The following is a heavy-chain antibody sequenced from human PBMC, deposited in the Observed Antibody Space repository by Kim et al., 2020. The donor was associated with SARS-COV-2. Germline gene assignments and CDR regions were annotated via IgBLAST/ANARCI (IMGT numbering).Heavy chain of an antibody. CDR3: AREVTHYGPLRYFDL. J-gene: IGHJ2*01. Sequence: SVKVSCKASGGTFSSYAISWVRQAPGQGLEWMGGIIPIFGTANYAQKFQGRVTITADKSTSTAYMELSSLRSEDTAVYYCAREVTHYGPLRYFDLWGRGTLVTVSS. V-gene: IGHV1-69*06. D-gene: IGHD3-10*01. CDR2: IIPIFGTA. CDR1: GGTFSSYA.